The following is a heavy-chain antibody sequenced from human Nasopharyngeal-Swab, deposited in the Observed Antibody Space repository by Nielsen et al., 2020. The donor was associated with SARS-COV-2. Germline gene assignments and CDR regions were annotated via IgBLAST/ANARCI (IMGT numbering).Heavy chain of an antibody. CDR3: ARGTADHSNPSFDY. CDR1: GFPFDDYA. CDR2: ITWNSGVI. D-gene: IGHD4-11*01. J-gene: IGHJ4*02. Sequence: GGSLRLSCAASGFPFDDYAMHWVRQAPGKGLEWVSGITWNSGVIGYADSVKGRFSISRDNTKNSLYLQMNSLRPEDTALYYCARGTADHSNPSFDYWGQGVLVTVSS. V-gene: IGHV3-9*01.